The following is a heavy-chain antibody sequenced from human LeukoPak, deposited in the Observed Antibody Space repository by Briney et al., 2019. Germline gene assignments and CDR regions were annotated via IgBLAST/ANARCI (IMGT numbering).Heavy chain of an antibody. J-gene: IGHJ4*02. CDR2: IIPIFGTA. CDR1: GGTFSSYA. Sequence: SVKVSCKASGGTFSSYAISWVRQAPGQGLEWMGGIIPIFGTANYAQKFQGRVTITTDESTSTAYMELSSPRSEDTAVYYCARVSESPRIVNPLYYFDYWGQGTLVTVSS. D-gene: IGHD2-15*01. CDR3: ARVSESPRIVNPLYYFDY. V-gene: IGHV1-69*05.